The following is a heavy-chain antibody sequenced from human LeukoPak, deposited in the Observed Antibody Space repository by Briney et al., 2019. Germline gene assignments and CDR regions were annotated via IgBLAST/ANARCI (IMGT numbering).Heavy chain of an antibody. CDR3: AKHLGWGPSGSNWFDP. CDR1: GFTFSAYA. Sequence: GGSPRLSCVASGFTFSAYAMSWVRQAPGKGLEWVSGICASGSSTYYADSVEGRFTISRDNSKNTLYLQMNSLRAEDTAVYYCAKHLGWGPSGSNWFDPWGQGTLVTVSS. V-gene: IGHV3-23*01. CDR2: ICASGSST. D-gene: IGHD6-25*01. J-gene: IGHJ5*02.